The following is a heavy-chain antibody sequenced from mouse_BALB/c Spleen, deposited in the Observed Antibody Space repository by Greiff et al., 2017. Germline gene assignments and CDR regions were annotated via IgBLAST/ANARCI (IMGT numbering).Heavy chain of an antibody. V-gene: IGHV5-17*02. CDR2: ISSGSSTI. CDR1: GFTFSSFG. D-gene: IGHD2-1*01. J-gene: IGHJ3*01. CDR3: TGWGGNSWFAY. Sequence: EVKVVESGGGLVQPGGSRKLSCAASGFTFSSFGMHWVRQAPEKGLEWVAYISSGSSTIYYADTVKGRFTISRDNPKNTLFLQMTSLRSEDTAMYYGTGWGGNSWFAYGGQGTLVTVSA.